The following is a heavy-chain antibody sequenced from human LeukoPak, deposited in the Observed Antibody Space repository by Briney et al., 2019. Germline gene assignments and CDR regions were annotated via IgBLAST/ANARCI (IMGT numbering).Heavy chain of an antibody. CDR1: GGSFSGYY. V-gene: IGHV4-34*01. CDR2: INHSGST. J-gene: IGHJ6*03. D-gene: IGHD1-26*01. Sequence: SETLSLTCAVYGGSFSGYYWSWIRQPPGKGLEGIGEINHSGSTNYNPSLKSRVTISVDTSKNQFSLKLSSVTAADTAVYYCARGLLYYYYYYMDVWGKGTTVTVSS. CDR3: ARGLLYYYYYYMDV.